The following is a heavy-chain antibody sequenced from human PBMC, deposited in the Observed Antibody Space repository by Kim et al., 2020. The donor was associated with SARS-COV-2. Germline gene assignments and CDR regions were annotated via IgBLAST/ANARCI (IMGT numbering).Heavy chain of an antibody. V-gene: IGHV1-46*01. Sequence: ASVKVSCKASGYTFTDYYMHWVRQAPGQGLEWMGVINPAGGSTTYAQKFQGRISMIRETSTSTVYMELTSLRSEDTAVYFCARVQGGYLYFAGWGQGTLV. CDR3: ARVQGGYLYFAG. CDR1: GYTFTDYY. CDR2: INPAGGST. D-gene: IGHD5-12*01. J-gene: IGHJ4*02.